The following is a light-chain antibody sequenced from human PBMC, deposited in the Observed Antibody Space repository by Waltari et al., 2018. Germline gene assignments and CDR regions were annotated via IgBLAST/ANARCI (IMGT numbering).Light chain of an antibody. CDR3: FSYAGSNSFD. CDR1: SNHIGSDKF. Sequence: QSALTQPASVSGPPGQSSTVSCPATSNHIGSDKFISWYQQHPGSAHKLMIYDVSERPLGVSTRFSGSKAGNTASLTISGLQAEDEDDYYCFSYAGSNSFDFGGGTKLTVL. V-gene: IGLV2-23*02. CDR2: DVS. J-gene: IGLJ2*01.